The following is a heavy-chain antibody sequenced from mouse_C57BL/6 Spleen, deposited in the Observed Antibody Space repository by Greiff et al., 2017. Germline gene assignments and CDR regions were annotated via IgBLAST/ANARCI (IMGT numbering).Heavy chain of an antibody. J-gene: IGHJ4*01. D-gene: IGHD2-10*01. Sequence: VNLVESGAELVRPGTSVKMSCKASGYTFTNYWIGWAKQRPGHGLEWIGDIYPGGGYTNYNEKFKGKATLTADKSSSTAYMQFSSLTSEDSAIYYCARTYYGHAMDYWGQGTSVTVSS. CDR2: IYPGGGYT. CDR3: ARTYYGHAMDY. CDR1: GYTFTNYW. V-gene: IGHV1-63*01.